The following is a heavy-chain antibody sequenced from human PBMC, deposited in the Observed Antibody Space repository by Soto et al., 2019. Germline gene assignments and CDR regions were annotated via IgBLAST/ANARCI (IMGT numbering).Heavy chain of an antibody. CDR3: AKASRITIFGVVNHNWFDP. V-gene: IGHV3-23*01. Sequence: EVQLLESGGGLVQPGGSLRLSCAASGFTFSSYAMSWVRQAPGKGLEWVSAISGSGGCTYYADSVKGRFTMSRDNSKNTLYLQMNSLRAEDTAVYYCAKASRITIFGVVNHNWFDPWGQGTLVTVSS. J-gene: IGHJ5*02. CDR1: GFTFSSYA. D-gene: IGHD3-3*01. CDR2: ISGSGGCT.